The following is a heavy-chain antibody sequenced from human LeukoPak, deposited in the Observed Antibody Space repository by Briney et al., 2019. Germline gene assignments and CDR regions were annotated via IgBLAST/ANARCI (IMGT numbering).Heavy chain of an antibody. CDR1: GLTVSSNY. D-gene: IGHD3-16*01. CDR2: INSDGSST. CDR3: ARDWARWGNYFDP. Sequence: GGSLRLSCAASGLTVSSNYMSWVRQAPGKGLVWVSRINSDGSSTSYADSVKGRFTISRDNAKNTLYLQMNSLRAEDTAVYYCARDWARWGNYFDPWGQGTLVTVS. V-gene: IGHV3-74*01. J-gene: IGHJ5*02.